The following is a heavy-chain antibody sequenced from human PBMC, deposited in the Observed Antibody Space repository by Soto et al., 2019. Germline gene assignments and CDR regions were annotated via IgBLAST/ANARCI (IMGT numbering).Heavy chain of an antibody. CDR3: ASGKAGWDSNYSVGFDP. V-gene: IGHV4-39*01. J-gene: IGHJ5*02. CDR2: IYYSGST. D-gene: IGHD4-4*01. Sequence: QLQLQESGPGLVKPSETLSLTCTVSGGSISSSSYYWGWIRQPPGKGLEWIGSIYYSGSTYYNPSLKSRVTISVDTSKNQFSLKLSSVTAADTAVYYCASGKAGWDSNYSVGFDPWGQGTLVTVSS. CDR1: GGSISSSSYY.